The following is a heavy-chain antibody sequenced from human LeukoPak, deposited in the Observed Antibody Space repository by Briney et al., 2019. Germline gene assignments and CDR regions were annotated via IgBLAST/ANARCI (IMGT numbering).Heavy chain of an antibody. V-gene: IGHV3-23*01. CDR3: AKSRRDGYKHYFDY. Sequence: GGSLRLSCAASGFTFSSYAMSWVRQAPGKGLEWVSAISGSGGSTYYADSVKGRFTISRDNSKNMLYLQMNSLRAEDTAVYYCAKSRRDGYKHYFDYWGQRTLVTVSS. J-gene: IGHJ4*02. CDR2: ISGSGGST. D-gene: IGHD5-24*01. CDR1: GFTFSSYA.